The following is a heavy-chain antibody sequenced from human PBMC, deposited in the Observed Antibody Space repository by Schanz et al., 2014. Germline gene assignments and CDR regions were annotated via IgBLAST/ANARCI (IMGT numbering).Heavy chain of an antibody. V-gene: IGHV3-74*01. Sequence: EVQLVESGGGLVQPGGSLRLSCAASGFSFSNYWMHWVRQGPGSGLVWVSHINNAGSDTTYADSVKGRFTISRDNTRNTLYLQMNSLSAEDTAVYYCARATYYHVSGSYYGNFDSWGQGTLVTVSS. J-gene: IGHJ4*02. CDR3: ARATYYHVSGSYYGNFDS. CDR2: INNAGSDT. D-gene: IGHD3-10*01. CDR1: GFSFSNYW.